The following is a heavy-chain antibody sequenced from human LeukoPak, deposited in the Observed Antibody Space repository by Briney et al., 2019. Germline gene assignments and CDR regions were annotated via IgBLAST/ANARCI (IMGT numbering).Heavy chain of an antibody. CDR3: ARARLRSEFDY. CDR1: GGSISSGGYS. V-gene: IGHV4-30-2*01. Sequence: SQTLSLTCAVSGGSISSGGYSWSWIRQPPGKGLEWIGYIYHGGSTYYNPSLKSRVTISVDRSKNQFSLKLSSVTAADTAVYYCARARLRSEFDYWGQGTLVTVSS. D-gene: IGHD4-17*01. CDR2: IYHGGST. J-gene: IGHJ4*02.